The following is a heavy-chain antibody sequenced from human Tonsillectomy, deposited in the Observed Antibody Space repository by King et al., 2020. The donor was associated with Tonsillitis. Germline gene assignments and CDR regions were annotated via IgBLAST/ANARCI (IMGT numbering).Heavy chain of an antibody. CDR3: ARECSSTSCYTPGFDY. CDR1: GFTFSTYS. D-gene: IGHD2-2*02. Sequence: VQLVESGGGLVKPGGSLRLSCAASGFTFSTYSMNWVRQAPGKGLEWVSSISRNSIYIHYADSLKGRFTISRDNAKNSLYLQMNRLRAEDTAVYYCARECSSTSCYTPGFDYWGQGTLVTVSS. CDR2: ISRNSIYI. J-gene: IGHJ4*02. V-gene: IGHV3-21*01.